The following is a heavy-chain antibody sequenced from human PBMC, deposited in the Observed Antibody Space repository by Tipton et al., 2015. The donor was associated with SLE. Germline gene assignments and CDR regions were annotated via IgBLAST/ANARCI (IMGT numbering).Heavy chain of an antibody. CDR3: ARDEYRYDATGYHLLGHFDF. V-gene: IGHV4-39*07. Sequence: GLVKPSETLSLTCSVSGDSISNNNYFWGWIRQPPGKGLEWIGNINYSGTTYYNPSLKTRVTVSVDTSKVQFSLRLTSMTAADTAVYYCARDEYRYDATGYHLLGHFDFWGQGTLVTVSS. CDR1: GDSISNNNYF. J-gene: IGHJ4*02. D-gene: IGHD3-22*01. CDR2: INYSGTT.